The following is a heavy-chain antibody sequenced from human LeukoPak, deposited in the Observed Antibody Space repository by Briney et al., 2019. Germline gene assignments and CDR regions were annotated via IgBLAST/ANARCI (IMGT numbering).Heavy chain of an antibody. Sequence: PSETLSLTCTVSGGSISSYYWSWIRQPPGKGLEWIGYIYYSGSTNYNPSLKSRVTISVDTSKNQFSLKLSSVTAADTAVYYCARERPGSYKRWAFDIWGQGTMVTVSS. CDR2: IYYSGST. CDR3: ARERPGSYKRWAFDI. V-gene: IGHV4-59*01. J-gene: IGHJ3*02. CDR1: GGSISSYY. D-gene: IGHD2-15*01.